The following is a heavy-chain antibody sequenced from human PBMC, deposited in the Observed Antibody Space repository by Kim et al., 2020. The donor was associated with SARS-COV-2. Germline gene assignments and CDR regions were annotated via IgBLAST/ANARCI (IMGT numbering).Heavy chain of an antibody. CDR3: ARDRLSGGFLGVVY. V-gene: IGHV3-30*04. Sequence: GGSLRLSCAASGFTFSNFAMHWVRQAPGKGLEWVALISYDGSNEYYADSVKGRFTLSRDNSNNTLYLQMNNLRAEDTAVYYCARDRLSGGFLGVVYWGQG. CDR2: ISYDGSNE. D-gene: IGHD2-15*01. J-gene: IGHJ4*02. CDR1: GFTFSNFA.